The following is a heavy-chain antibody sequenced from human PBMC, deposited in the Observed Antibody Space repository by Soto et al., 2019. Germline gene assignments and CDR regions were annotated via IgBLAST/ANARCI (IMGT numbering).Heavy chain of an antibody. CDR1: GGSISSYY. CDR2: IYYSGST. CDR3: ARVVDSSGYPFDY. Sequence: SETLSLTCTVSGGSISSYYWSWIRQPPGKVLEWIGYIYYSGSTNYNPSLKSRVTISVDTSKNQSSLKLSSVTAADTAVYYCARVVDSSGYPFDYWGQGTLVTVSS. V-gene: IGHV4-59*12. D-gene: IGHD3-22*01. J-gene: IGHJ4*02.